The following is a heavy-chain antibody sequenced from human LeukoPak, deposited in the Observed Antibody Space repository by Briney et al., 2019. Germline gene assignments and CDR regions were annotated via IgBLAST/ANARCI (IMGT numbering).Heavy chain of an antibody. D-gene: IGHD3-10*01. CDR2: ISAYNVNT. J-gene: IGHJ4*02. Sequence: ASVKVSCKASGYTFTSYGISWVRQAPGQALKWIGWISAYNVNTNYAQKLQGRVTMTTDTSTSTAYMELRSLRSDDTAVYYCARGNDYGDYWGQGTLVPVSS. CDR1: GYTFTSYG. V-gene: IGHV1-18*01. CDR3: ARGNDYGDY.